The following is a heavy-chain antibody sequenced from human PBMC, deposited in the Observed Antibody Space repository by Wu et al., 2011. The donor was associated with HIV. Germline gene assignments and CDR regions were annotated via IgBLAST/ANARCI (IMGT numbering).Heavy chain of an antibody. D-gene: IGHD4-11*01. J-gene: IGHJ6*03. V-gene: IGHV1-69*14. Sequence: QVQLVQSGAAVKKPGSSVKVSCKASGGTFSSYAISWVRQAPGQGLEWMGGIIPIFGTVNYAQKFQGRVTITADKSTSTAYMELSSLRSEDTAVYYCARGSTSRTYGTTPDYYYYYMDVWGKGTTVTVSS. CDR2: IIPIFGTV. CDR1: GGTFSSYA. CDR3: ARGSTSRTYGTTPDYYYYYMDV.